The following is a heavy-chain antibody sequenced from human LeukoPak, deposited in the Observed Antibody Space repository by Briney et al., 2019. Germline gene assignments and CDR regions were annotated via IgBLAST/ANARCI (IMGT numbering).Heavy chain of an antibody. Sequence: GGSLRLSCAASGFTLSGLTMHWVRQAPGKGLEWVAFTSHDGNIEYYADSVKGRFTISRDESKSSLYLQMNSLGAEDTSVYYCVREGGGAFDIWGQGTMVTVSS. J-gene: IGHJ3*02. CDR2: TSHDGNIE. CDR1: GFTLSGLT. V-gene: IGHV3-30*01. D-gene: IGHD3-16*01. CDR3: VREGGGAFDI.